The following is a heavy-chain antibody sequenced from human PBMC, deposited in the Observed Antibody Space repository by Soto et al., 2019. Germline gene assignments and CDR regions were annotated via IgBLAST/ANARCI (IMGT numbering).Heavy chain of an antibody. D-gene: IGHD6-6*01. CDR3: ARGIAARLYYYYYGMDV. CDR1: GYTFTSYD. V-gene: IGHV1-8*01. J-gene: IGHJ6*02. Sequence: GASVKVSCKASGYTFTSYDINWVRQATGQGLEWMGWMNPNSGNTGYAQRFQGRVTMTRNTSISTAYMELSSLRSEDTAVYYCARGIAARLYYYYYGMDVWGQGTTVTVSS. CDR2: MNPNSGNT.